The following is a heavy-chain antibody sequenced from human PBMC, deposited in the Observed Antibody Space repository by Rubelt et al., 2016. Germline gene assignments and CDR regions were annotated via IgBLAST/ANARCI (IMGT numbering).Heavy chain of an antibody. CDR2: ILYTGTT. Sequence: QLQLQESGPGLVKPSETLSRTCSVSGGSISSGTYYWGWIRQPPGKGLEWIGYILYTGTTDYNPSLKSPVTISVDMSKRQVSLDLRSVMAADRAVYYCARKMVDATRDVFDIWGQGTMVIVSS. CDR3: ARKMVDATRDVFDI. V-gene: IGHV4-39*07. D-gene: IGHD2-15*01. J-gene: IGHJ3*02. CDR1: GGSISSGTYY.